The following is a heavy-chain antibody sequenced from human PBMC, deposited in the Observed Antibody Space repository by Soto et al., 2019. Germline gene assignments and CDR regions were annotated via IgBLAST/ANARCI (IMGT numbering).Heavy chain of an antibody. CDR2: ISVSGHDT. J-gene: IGHJ5*02. D-gene: IGHD1-7*01. Sequence: PGGSLRLSCAASGFTFSSYAFSWVRQAPGKGLEWVSTISVSGHDTYYADSVKGRFTISRDNSRDTLYLEMNSLRAEDTALYYCARELPPDLWGQGPLVTVSS. CDR3: ARELPPDL. V-gene: IGHV3-23*01. CDR1: GFTFSSYA.